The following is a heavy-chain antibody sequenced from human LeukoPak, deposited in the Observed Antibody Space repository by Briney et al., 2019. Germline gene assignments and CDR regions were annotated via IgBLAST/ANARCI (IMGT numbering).Heavy chain of an antibody. Sequence: SETLSLTCTVPGGSISSYYWSWIRQPPGKGLEWIGYIYYSGSTNYNPSLKSRVTISVDTSKNQFSLKLSSVTAADTAVYYCARDKYYYGSGEGNWFDPWGQGTLVTVSS. CDR2: IYYSGST. V-gene: IGHV4-59*01. D-gene: IGHD3-10*01. J-gene: IGHJ5*02. CDR3: ARDKYYYGSGEGNWFDP. CDR1: GGSISSYY.